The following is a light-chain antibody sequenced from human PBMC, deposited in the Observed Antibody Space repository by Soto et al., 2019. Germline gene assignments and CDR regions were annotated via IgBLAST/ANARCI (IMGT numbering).Light chain of an antibody. Sequence: EIVLTQSPATLSLSPGERATLSCRASQTFSSYLARYQQKPGQAPRLLIYDASNRATGIPARFSGSGSGTDFTLTISSLEPEDFAVYYCQQRSIWPPECTFGQGTKLEIK. V-gene: IGKV3-11*01. CDR3: QQRSIWPPECT. J-gene: IGKJ2*02. CDR2: DAS. CDR1: QTFSSY.